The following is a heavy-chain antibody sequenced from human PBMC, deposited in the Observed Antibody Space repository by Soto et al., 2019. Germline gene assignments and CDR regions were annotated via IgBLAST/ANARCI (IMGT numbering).Heavy chain of an antibody. CDR1: GGTFSTHA. V-gene: IGHV1-69*01. Sequence: QVQLVQYGAEVKKPGSSVKVSCKASGGTFSTHAIIWVRQAPGHGLEWMGGIIPISGTTYYTQKFQGRVTITADEPTSTAFMELSSLKSEDTAVFYCARGYCSGGNCYSGMDVWGQGTMVTVSS. CDR2: IIPISGTT. D-gene: IGHD2-15*01. CDR3: ARGYCSGGNCYSGMDV. J-gene: IGHJ6*02.